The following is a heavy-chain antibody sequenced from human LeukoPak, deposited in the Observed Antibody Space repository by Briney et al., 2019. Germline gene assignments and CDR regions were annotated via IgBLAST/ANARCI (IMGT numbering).Heavy chain of an antibody. CDR2: INPNSGGT. CDR3: ARSEQQLVYYYMDV. CDR1: GYTFTGYY. Sequence: APVKLSCKASGYTFTGYYMHWVRHAPGQGLERMGWINPNSGGTNYAQKFQGRVTMTRDTSISTAYMELSRLRSDDTAVYYCARSEQQLVYYYMDVWGKGTTVTVSS. J-gene: IGHJ6*03. D-gene: IGHD6-13*01. V-gene: IGHV1-2*02.